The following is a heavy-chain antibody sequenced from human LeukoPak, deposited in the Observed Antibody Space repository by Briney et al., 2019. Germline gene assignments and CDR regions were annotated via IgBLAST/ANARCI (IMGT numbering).Heavy chain of an antibody. J-gene: IGHJ4*02. CDR2: ISSSSSYI. CDR3: ARDRIVGAIGNFDY. Sequence: SGGSLRLSCAASGFTFSSYGMHWVRQTPGKGLEWVSSISSSSSYIYYADSVKGRFTISRDNAKNSLYLQMNSLRAEDTAVYYCARDRIVGAIGNFDYWGQGTLVTVSS. CDR1: GFTFSSYG. D-gene: IGHD1-26*01. V-gene: IGHV3-21*01.